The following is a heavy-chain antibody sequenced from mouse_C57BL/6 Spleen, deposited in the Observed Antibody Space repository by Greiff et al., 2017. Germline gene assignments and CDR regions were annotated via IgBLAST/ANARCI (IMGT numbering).Heavy chain of an antibody. D-gene: IGHD2-4*01. Sequence: QVQLQQPGAELVMPGASVKLSCKASGYTFTSYWMHWVKQRPGQGLEWIGEIDPSDSYTNYNQKFKGKSPLTVDKSSSTAYMQLSSLTSEDSAVYYCARGKYYDYAWFAYWGQGTLVTVSA. CDR3: ARGKYYDYAWFAY. CDR1: GYTFTSYW. V-gene: IGHV1-69*01. J-gene: IGHJ3*01. CDR2: IDPSDSYT.